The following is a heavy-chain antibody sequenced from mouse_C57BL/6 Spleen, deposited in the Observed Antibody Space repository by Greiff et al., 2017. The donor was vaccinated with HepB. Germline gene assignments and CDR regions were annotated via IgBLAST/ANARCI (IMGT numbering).Heavy chain of an antibody. CDR1: GYTFTDYN. CDR3: ARGGTTYWYFDV. V-gene: IGHV1-22*01. Sequence: VQLQQSGPELVKPGASVKMSCKASGYTFTDYNMHWVKQSHGKSLEWIGYINPNNGGTSYNQKFKGKATLTVNKSSSTAYMELRSLTSEDSAVYYCARGGTTYWYFDVWGTGTTVTVSS. D-gene: IGHD1-1*01. CDR2: INPNNGGT. J-gene: IGHJ1*03.